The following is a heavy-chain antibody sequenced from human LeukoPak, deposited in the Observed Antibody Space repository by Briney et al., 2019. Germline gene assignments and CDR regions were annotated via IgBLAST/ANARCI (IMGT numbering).Heavy chain of an antibody. CDR3: ARGLKYYYYGMDV. Sequence: PSATLSLTCTVSGGSISSYYWSWIRQPPGKGLEWIGYIYYSGSTNYNPSLKSRVTISVDTTKNRFSLKLTSVTAADTAVYYCARGLKYYYYGMDVWGQGTTVTVSS. V-gene: IGHV4-59*12. CDR1: GGSISSYY. CDR2: IYYSGST. D-gene: IGHD3-16*01. J-gene: IGHJ6*02.